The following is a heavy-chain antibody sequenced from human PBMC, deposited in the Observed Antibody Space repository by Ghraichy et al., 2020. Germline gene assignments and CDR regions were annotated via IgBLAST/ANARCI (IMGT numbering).Heavy chain of an antibody. CDR3: AKDQGYGGNPLYGMDV. J-gene: IGHJ6*02. V-gene: IGHV3-30*18. Sequence: GESLNISCAASGFTFSRYGMHWVRQAPGKGLEWVAFISYDGSNKYYGDSVKGRFTISRDNSKNTLYLQMNSLRAEDTAVSYCAKDQGYGGNPLYGMDVWGQGTTVTVSS. CDR1: GFTFSRYG. D-gene: IGHD4-23*01. CDR2: ISYDGSNK.